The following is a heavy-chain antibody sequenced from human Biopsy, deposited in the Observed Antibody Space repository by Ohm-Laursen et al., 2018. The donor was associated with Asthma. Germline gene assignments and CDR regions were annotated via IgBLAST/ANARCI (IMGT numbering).Heavy chain of an antibody. J-gene: IGHJ4*02. V-gene: IGHV1-24*01. D-gene: IGHD4-17*01. CDR2: HDHEEGGT. CDR3: APDFPKDYVRYNFQF. CDR1: GYSLTDLS. Sequence: GSSVKVSCKISGYSLTDLSMHWVRQAPGQGLEWMGGHDHEEGGTVNARRFQGRVTMTEDTSTDTAYMELSSLSSDDTAVYYCAPDFPKDYVRYNFQFWGQGTLVTVSS.